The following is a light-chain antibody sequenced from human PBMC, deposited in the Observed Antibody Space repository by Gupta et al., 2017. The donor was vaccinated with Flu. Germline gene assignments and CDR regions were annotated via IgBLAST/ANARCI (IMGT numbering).Light chain of an antibody. CDR2: RNN. Sequence: GKSKNGGNQGVAWRQKHQGHPPKLLADRNNNRPSWMSERFSAPRAANTAALTITGLQPEDEADYYCSAWDSSLSAWVFGGGTKLAVL. CDR1: SKNGGNQG. CDR3: SAWDSSLSAWV. J-gene: IGLJ3*02. V-gene: IGLV10-54*04.